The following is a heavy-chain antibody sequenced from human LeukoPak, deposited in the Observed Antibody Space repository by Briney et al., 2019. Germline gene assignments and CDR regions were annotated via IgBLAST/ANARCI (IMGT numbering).Heavy chain of an antibody. CDR1: GFTFSGYA. Sequence: GGSLRLSCAASGFTFSGYAMNWVSQAPGKGLEWLSHISSTGGTIYYADSVKGRLTVSRDNAKNSLYLQMNSLRAEDTAVYYCAKSDPYGDSLIEIWGQGALVTVSS. CDR2: ISSTGGTI. V-gene: IGHV3-48*03. J-gene: IGHJ4*02. D-gene: IGHD4-17*01. CDR3: AKSDPYGDSLIEI.